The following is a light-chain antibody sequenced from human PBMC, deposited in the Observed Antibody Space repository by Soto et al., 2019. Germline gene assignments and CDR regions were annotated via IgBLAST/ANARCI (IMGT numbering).Light chain of an antibody. J-gene: IGKJ2*01. Sequence: EIVMTQSPATLSVSPGERATLSCRASQSVSSNLAWYQQKPGQAPRLLIYGASTRATGIPARFSGRGSGTEFTLTISSLQSEDFAVDYCQQYKNWPPYTFGQGTKLEIK. CDR1: QSVSSN. V-gene: IGKV3-15*01. CDR2: GAS. CDR3: QQYKNWPPYT.